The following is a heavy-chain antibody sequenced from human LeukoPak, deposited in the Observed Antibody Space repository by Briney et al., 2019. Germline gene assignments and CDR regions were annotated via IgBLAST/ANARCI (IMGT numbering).Heavy chain of an antibody. CDR1: GYTFTVYH. V-gene: IGHV1-46*01. CDR2: INPSDGST. CDR3: ARSVTIFGVATLGY. D-gene: IGHD3-3*01. J-gene: IGHJ4*02. Sequence: ASVKVSCKASGYTFTVYHMHWVRQAPGQGLEWMGIINPSDGSTTYAQKFQGRVSITRDMSTSTIYMELSSLRSDDTAAYYCARSVTIFGVATLGYWGQGTPVTVSS.